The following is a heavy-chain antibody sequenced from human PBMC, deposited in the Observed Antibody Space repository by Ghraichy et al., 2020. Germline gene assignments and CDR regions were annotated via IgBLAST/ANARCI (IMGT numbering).Heavy chain of an antibody. J-gene: IGHJ4*02. CDR2: ISYDGSNK. CDR1: GFTFSSYG. CDR3: AKDHTTVLTQQPFDY. Sequence: LSLTCAASGFTFSSYGMHWVRQAPGKGLEWVAVISYDGSNKYYADSVKGRFTISRDNSKNTLYLQMNSLRAEDTAVYYCAKDHTTVLTQQPFDYWGQGTLVTVSS. V-gene: IGHV3-30*18. D-gene: IGHD4-23*01.